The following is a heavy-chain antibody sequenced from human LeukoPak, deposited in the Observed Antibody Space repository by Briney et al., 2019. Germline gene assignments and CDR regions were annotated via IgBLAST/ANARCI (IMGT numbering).Heavy chain of an antibody. CDR1: GFTFEYSG. Sequence: PGGSLRLSCAPSGFTFEYSGMHWVRQAPGKGLEWVAVISYDGSNKYYADSVKGRFTISRDNSKNTLYLQMNSLRAEDTAVYYCAKDAPTVNYYDSSGSPQGIFDYWGQGTLVTVSS. CDR2: ISYDGSNK. V-gene: IGHV3-30*18. CDR3: AKDAPTVNYYDSSGSPQGIFDY. J-gene: IGHJ4*02. D-gene: IGHD3-22*01.